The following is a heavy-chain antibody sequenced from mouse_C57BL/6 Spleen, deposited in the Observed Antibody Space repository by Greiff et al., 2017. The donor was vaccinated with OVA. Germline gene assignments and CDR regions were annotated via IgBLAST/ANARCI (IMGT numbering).Heavy chain of an antibody. Sequence: QVQLKQPGAELVRPGSSVKLSCKASGYTFTSYWMDWVKQRPGQGLEWIGNIYPSDSETHYNQKFKDKATLTVDKSSSTAYMQLSSLTSEDSAVYYCARKGPSYAMDYWGQGTSVTVSS. J-gene: IGHJ4*01. CDR2: IYPSDSET. V-gene: IGHV1-61*01. CDR1: GYTFTSYW. CDR3: ARKGPSYAMDY.